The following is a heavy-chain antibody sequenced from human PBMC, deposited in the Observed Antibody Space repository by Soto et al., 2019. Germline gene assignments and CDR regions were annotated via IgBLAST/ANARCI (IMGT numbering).Heavy chain of an antibody. V-gene: IGHV3-21*01. CDR2: ISSSSSYI. J-gene: IGHJ3*02. CDR1: GFTFSSYS. D-gene: IGHD2-15*01. Sequence: EVQLVKSGGGLVKPGGSLRLSCAASGFTFSSYSMNWVRQAPGKGLEWVSSISSSSSYIYYADSVKGRFTISRDNAKNSLYLQMNSLRAEDTAVYYCARAAEVAATRAAFDIWGQGTMVTVSS. CDR3: ARAAEVAATRAAFDI.